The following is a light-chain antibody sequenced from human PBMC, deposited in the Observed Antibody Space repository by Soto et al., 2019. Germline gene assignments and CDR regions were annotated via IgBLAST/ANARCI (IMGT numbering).Light chain of an antibody. V-gene: IGLV2-23*01. Sequence: QSVLTQPASVSGSPGQSITISCTGTSSDVGSYNLVSWYQQHPGKAPKLMIYEGSKRPSGVSNRFSGSKSGNTASLTISGLLAEDEADYFCCSYAGSSTFVFGTGTKLTAL. J-gene: IGLJ1*01. CDR3: CSYAGSSTFV. CDR1: SSDVGSYNL. CDR2: EGS.